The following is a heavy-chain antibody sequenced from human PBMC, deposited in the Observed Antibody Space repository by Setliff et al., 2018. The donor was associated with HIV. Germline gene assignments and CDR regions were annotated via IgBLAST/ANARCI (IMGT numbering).Heavy chain of an antibody. J-gene: IGHJ4*02. Sequence: GSLRLSCAASGFTFSSYAMNWVRQAPGKGLEWIGSIYYSGSTYYNPSLKSRVTISVDTSKNQFSLKLSSVTAADTAVYYCARPVVDYWGQGTLVTVSS. V-gene: IGHV4-39*01. CDR1: GFTFSSYA. D-gene: IGHD2-21*01. CDR2: IYYSGST. CDR3: ARPVVDY.